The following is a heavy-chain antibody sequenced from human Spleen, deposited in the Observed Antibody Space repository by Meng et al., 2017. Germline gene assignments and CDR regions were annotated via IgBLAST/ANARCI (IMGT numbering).Heavy chain of an antibody. D-gene: IGHD1-1*01. CDR2: IKTKTDSGTT. CDR3: TTEFWSDY. V-gene: IGHV3-15*01. J-gene: IGHJ4*02. Sequence: EVQLVEFGGGLVKPGGSLRLSCAASGFTFINAWMSWVRQAPGKGLEWVGRIKTKTDSGTTDYGAPVKGRFTISRDDSKNTLYLQMNSLKTEDTAVYYCTTEFWSDYWGQGTLVTVSS. CDR1: GFTFINAW.